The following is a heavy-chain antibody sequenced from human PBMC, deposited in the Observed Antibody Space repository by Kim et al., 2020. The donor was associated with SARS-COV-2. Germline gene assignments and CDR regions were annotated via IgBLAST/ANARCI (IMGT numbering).Heavy chain of an antibody. CDR1: GFTFGRHT. D-gene: IGHD4-17*01. CDR2: SISDGGAI. Sequence: GGSLRLSCVASGFTFGRHTMNWVRQAPGKGLEWVSCSISDGGAIYYADSVRSRLTISRDNAKNSLFLQMNSLRDEDTAVYYCARGLGTTGPTHRFEPGG. V-gene: IGHV3-48*02. CDR3: ARGLGTTGPTHRFEP. J-gene: IGHJ5*02.